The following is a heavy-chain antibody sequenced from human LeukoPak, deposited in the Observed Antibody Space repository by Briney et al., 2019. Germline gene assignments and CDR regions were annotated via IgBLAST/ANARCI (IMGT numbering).Heavy chain of an antibody. J-gene: IGHJ4*02. CDR1: GFTFSSYG. Sequence: PGRSLRLSCAASGFTFSSYGMHWVRQAPGKGLEWVSSISGSGDIIYYADSVKGRFTISRDNSKNTLHVQMNSLRAEDTAVYYCAPSRGLDMIFNDWGQGTLVTVSS. D-gene: IGHD2-2*03. CDR2: ISGSGDII. V-gene: IGHV3-23*01. CDR3: APSRGLDMIFND.